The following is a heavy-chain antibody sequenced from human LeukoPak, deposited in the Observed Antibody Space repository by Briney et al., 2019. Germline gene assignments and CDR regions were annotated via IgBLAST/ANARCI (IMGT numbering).Heavy chain of an antibody. J-gene: IGHJ4*02. V-gene: IGHV3-23*01. D-gene: IGHD5-12*01. Sequence: GGSLRLSCAASGFTFSSYAMNWVRQAPGKGLEWVSGISPGGGPTYYADSVRGRFTISRDDSKNTLYLQMKNLRAEDTAVYYCAKDGAWLRFDDWGQGILVTVSS. CDR2: ISPGGGPT. CDR3: AKDGAWLRFDD. CDR1: GFTFSSYA.